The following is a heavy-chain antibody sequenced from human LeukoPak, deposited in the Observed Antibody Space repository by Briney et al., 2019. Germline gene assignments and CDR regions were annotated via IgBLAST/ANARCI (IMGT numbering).Heavy chain of an antibody. J-gene: IGHJ4*02. CDR3: TRAYDFWSGYYNDY. D-gene: IGHD3-3*01. V-gene: IGHV1-69*02. Sequence: ASVKVSCTASGATFSSYTISWVRQAPGQGLEWMGRIIPILGIANYAQKFQGRVTITAGKSTSTAYMELSSLRSEDTAVYYCTRAYDFWSGYYNDYWGQGTLVTVSS. CDR2: IIPILGIA. CDR1: GATFSSYT.